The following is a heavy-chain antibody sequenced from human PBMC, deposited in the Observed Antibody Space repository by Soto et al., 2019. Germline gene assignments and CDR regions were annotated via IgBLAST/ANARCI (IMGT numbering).Heavy chain of an antibody. J-gene: IGHJ4*01. CDR1: GFTFRDYL. D-gene: IGHD6-19*01. CDR2: IKQAGNEK. V-gene: IGHV3-7*01. Sequence: DVQLVESGGALVQPGESLRLSCAASGFTFRDYLMTWVRQAPGKGLEWVATIKQAGNEKYYVDSVQGRVTISRDNAKNALYLQISGLRAEDTAVYYCAIGHWLGNWGHGTLVTVSS. CDR3: AIGHWLGN.